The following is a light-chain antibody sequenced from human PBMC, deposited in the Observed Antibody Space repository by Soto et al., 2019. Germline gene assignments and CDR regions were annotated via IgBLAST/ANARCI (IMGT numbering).Light chain of an antibody. CDR1: LGFNDY. Sequence: DIQLTQSPSFLSASVGDRVTITCRGSLGFNDYLAWYQQKPGKAPKLLIYAASTLQSEVPSRFSGSASGTEFTLTISNLQPEDFATYYCLQFNTYPLTFGVGTKVEVK. V-gene: IGKV1-9*01. CDR3: LQFNTYPLT. J-gene: IGKJ4*01. CDR2: AAS.